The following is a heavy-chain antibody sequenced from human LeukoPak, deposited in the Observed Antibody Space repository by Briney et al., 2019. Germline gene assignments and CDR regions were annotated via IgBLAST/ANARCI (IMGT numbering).Heavy chain of an antibody. Sequence: GGSLRLSCAASGFTFSSYWMHWVRQVPGKGLVWVSRINSDGSTTSYADSVKGRFTISRDNAKNSLYLQMSSPRAEDTALYYCARDWFTRLGELSPDRAFDYWGQGTLVTVSS. V-gene: IGHV3-74*01. D-gene: IGHD3-16*02. CDR1: GFTFSSYW. CDR3: ARDWFTRLGELSPDRAFDY. J-gene: IGHJ4*02. CDR2: INSDGSTT.